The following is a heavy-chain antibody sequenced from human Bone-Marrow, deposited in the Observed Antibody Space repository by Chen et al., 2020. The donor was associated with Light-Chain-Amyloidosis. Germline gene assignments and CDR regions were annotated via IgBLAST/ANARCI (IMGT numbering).Heavy chain of an antibody. D-gene: IGHD3-10*01. V-gene: IGHV3-48*01. CDR2: ISSSSSTI. Sequence: EVQLVESGGGLVQPGGSLRLSCAASGFTFSSYSMNWVRQAPGKGLEWVSYISSSSSTIYYADSVKGRFTISRDNAKNSLYLXMNXLRAEDTAVYYCARDRDYYGSGSYTVYWGQGTLVTVSS. CDR1: GFTFSSYS. CDR3: ARDRDYYGSGSYTVY. J-gene: IGHJ4*02.